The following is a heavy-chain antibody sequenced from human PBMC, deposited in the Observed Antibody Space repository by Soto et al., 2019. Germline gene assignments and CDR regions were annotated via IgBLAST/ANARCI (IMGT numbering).Heavy chain of an antibody. D-gene: IGHD2-15*01. CDR1: GYTFAMHY. CDR3: AREDGGGGRRHDF. Sequence: QVQLVQSGAEVKKPGASVKISCKTSGYTFAMHYIHWVRQVPGQGLEWMGMINPSDGSTSYVQKFQGRVTMTRDTSATTGFLNMSRLTSHDTAVFYCAREDGGGGRRHDFWGQGTLVTVSS. J-gene: IGHJ4*02. V-gene: IGHV1-46*01. CDR2: INPSDGST.